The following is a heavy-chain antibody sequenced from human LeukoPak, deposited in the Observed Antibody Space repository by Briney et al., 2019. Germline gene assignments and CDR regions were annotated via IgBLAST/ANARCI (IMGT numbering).Heavy chain of an antibody. Sequence: ASVKVSCKASGGTFSSYAISWVRQAPGQGLEWMGGIIPIFGTANCAQKFQGRVTITADESTSTAYMELSSLRSEDTAVYYCARYGGNSYYYGMDVWGQGTTVTVSS. CDR3: ARYGGNSYYYGMDV. V-gene: IGHV1-69*13. CDR1: GGTFSSYA. J-gene: IGHJ6*02. CDR2: IIPIFGTA. D-gene: IGHD4-23*01.